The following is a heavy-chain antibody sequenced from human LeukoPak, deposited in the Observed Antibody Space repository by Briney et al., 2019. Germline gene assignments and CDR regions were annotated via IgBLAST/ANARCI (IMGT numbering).Heavy chain of an antibody. V-gene: IGHV3-30*18. J-gene: IGHJ6*02. CDR1: GFTFSSYG. CDR3: AKRGGDYEGYYYGMDV. D-gene: IGHD4-17*01. Sequence: QPGRSLRLSCAASGFTFSSYGMHWVRQAPGKGQEWVAVIWYDGSNKYYADSVKGRFTISRDNSKNTLYLQMNSLRAEDTAVYYCAKRGGDYEGYYYGMDVWGQGATVTVSS. CDR2: IWYDGSNK.